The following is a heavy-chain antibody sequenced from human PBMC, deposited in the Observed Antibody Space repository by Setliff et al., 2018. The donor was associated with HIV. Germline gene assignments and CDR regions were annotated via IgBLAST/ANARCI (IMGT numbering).Heavy chain of an antibody. CDR2: ISGSSDYI. Sequence: KPGGSLRLSCAASGFTFSSYNMNWVRQAPGKGLEWVSSISGSSDYIYYADSVKGRFTISRDTAKNSLSLQMNSLRAEDTAIYYCARDTLYCSGGNCPFDYWGQGTLVTVSS. J-gene: IGHJ4*02. CDR3: ARDTLYCSGGNCPFDY. V-gene: IGHV3-21*01. CDR1: GFTFSSYN. D-gene: IGHD2-15*01.